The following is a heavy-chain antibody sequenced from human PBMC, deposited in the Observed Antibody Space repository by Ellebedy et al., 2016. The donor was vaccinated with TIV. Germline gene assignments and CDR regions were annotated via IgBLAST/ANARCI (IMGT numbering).Heavy chain of an antibody. CDR1: GFTLGDYA. D-gene: IGHD6-6*01. CDR2: IRTEAYGGTG. Sequence: PGGSLRPSCTTSGFTLGDYAMSWFRKAPGKGQEWVGLIRTEAYGGTGEYAASVKGRVSISRDDSKGISYLQMSSLNTEDTAVYYCSRDWGGTARPRFDHWGHGTLVTVSS. V-gene: IGHV3-49*03. CDR3: SRDWGGTARPRFDH. J-gene: IGHJ4*01.